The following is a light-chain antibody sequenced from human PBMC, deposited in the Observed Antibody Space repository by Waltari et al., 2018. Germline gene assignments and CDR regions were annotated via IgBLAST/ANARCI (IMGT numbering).Light chain of an antibody. J-gene: IGLJ2*01. V-gene: IGLV2-14*03. Sequence: SALTQPDSVSGSPGQSITISCSGISSDSGGYNYVSWYQQHPGEAPNLIIYDVTNRPSGVSDRFSGSKSGSSASLTLSGLQPDYEADYYCSSFTSSTTGIFGGGTKLTVL. CDR1: SSDSGGYNY. CDR3: SSFTSSTTGI. CDR2: DVT.